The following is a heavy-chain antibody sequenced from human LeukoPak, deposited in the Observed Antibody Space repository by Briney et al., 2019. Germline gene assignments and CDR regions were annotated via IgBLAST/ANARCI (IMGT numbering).Heavy chain of an antibody. D-gene: IGHD3-16*02. J-gene: IGHJ4*02. CDR3: TTDTRPPYYDYVWGSYRPMYYFDY. Sequence: GGSLRLSCAASGFTFSNAWMSWVRQAPGKGLEWVGRIKSKTDGGTTDYAAPVKGRFTISRDDSKNTLYLQMNSLKTEDTAVYYCTTDTRPPYYDYVWGSYRPMYYFDYWGQGTLVTVSS. V-gene: IGHV3-15*01. CDR2: IKSKTDGGTT. CDR1: GFTFSNAW.